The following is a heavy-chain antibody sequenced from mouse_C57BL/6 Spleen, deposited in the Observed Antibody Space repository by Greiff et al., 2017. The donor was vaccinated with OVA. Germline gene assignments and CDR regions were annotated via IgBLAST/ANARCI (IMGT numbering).Heavy chain of an antibody. Sequence: VQLQQSGPELVKPGASVKIFCKASGYAFRSSWMIWVKQRPGKGLEWIGRIYPGDGDTNFTGKFKGKATLTADKSSSTAYMQLSSLTSEDSAVYFCARGGIYYGNSFAYWGKGTLVTVSA. V-gene: IGHV1-82*01. D-gene: IGHD2-1*01. J-gene: IGHJ3*01. CDR2: IYPGDGDT. CDR3: ARGGIYYGNSFAY. CDR1: GYAFRSSW.